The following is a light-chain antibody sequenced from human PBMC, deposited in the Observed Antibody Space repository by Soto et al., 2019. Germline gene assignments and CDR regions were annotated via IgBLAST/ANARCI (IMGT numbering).Light chain of an antibody. Sequence: DIHMTQPPSSLSASVGDRVTITCRASQSISNYLNWYQQKPGKAPNLLIYIASNLHSGVPSRFSGSGSGTDFTLTISSLQPEDFATYYCQQSYSTPYTFGQGTKVDIK. CDR3: QQSYSTPYT. CDR2: IAS. CDR1: QSISNY. J-gene: IGKJ2*01. V-gene: IGKV1-39*01.